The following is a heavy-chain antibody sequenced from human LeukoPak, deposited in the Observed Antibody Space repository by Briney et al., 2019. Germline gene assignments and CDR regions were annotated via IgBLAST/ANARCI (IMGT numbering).Heavy chain of an antibody. D-gene: IGHD2-2*01. CDR1: GYTFTTYG. CDR2: ISVYNGNT. Sequence: ASVKVSCKASGYTFTTYGISWVRQAPGQGLEWMGWISVYNGNTNYAQKFQGRVTMTRDTSITTVYMELSRLRSDDTAVYYCARDSCSSTSCLSIDDYWGQGTLVTVSS. CDR3: ARDSCSSTSCLSIDDY. J-gene: IGHJ4*02. V-gene: IGHV1-18*01.